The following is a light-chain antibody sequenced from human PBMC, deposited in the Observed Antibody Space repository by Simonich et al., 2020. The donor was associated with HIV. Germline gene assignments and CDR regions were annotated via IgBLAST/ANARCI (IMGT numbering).Light chain of an antibody. J-gene: IGLJ2*01. CDR1: SIDVGDYNS. CDR2: DVS. CDR3: SSYTSSSTWV. Sequence: QSALTQPASVSASPGQSITISCPGTSIDVGDYNSVSWYQQHPGKVPKLMIYDVSKLPSGVSNRFSGSKSGNTASLTISGLQAEDEADYYCSSYTSSSTWVFGGGTKLTVL. V-gene: IGLV2-14*03.